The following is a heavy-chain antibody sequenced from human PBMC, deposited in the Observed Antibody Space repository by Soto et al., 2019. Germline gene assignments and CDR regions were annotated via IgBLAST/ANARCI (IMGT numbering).Heavy chain of an antibody. CDR2: IIPIFGTA. J-gene: IGHJ6*02. D-gene: IGHD1-26*01. CDR3: ASHSGSSPEGRYYYGMDV. CDR1: GGTFSSYA. V-gene: IGHV1-69*12. Sequence: QVQLVQSGAEVKKPGSSVKVSCKASGGTFSSYAISWVRQAPGQGLEWMGGIIPIFGTADYEQKFQGRGTITAEESTSTAYMELSSLRSEDTAVYYCASHSGSSPEGRYYYGMDVWGQGTTVTVSS.